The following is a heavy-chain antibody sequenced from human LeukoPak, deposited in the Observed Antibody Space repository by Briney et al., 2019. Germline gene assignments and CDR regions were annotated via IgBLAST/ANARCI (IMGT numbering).Heavy chain of an antibody. CDR2: MYYSGST. J-gene: IGHJ5*01. CDR3: ARQPVVCSTTSCFGFWIDS. CDR1: GYSISSGHY. V-gene: IGHV4-38-2*01. Sequence: ASETLSLTCAVSGYSISSGHYWGWIRQPPGKGLEWIGSMYYSGSTYFNPSLKSRVTMSVDTCKNQVSLMLSSVTAADTALYYCARQPVVCSTTSCFGFWIDSWAREPRSPSPQ. D-gene: IGHD2-2*01.